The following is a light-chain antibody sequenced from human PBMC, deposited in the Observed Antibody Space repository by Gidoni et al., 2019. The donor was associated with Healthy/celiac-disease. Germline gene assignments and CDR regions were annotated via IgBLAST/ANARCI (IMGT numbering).Light chain of an antibody. J-gene: IGKJ2*01. Sequence: EIVLTQSPGTLSLSPGERATLSCRASQIVSSSYLAWYQQKPGQAPRLLIYGASSRATGIPDRFRGSGSGTDFTLTISRLEPEDCAVYYCQQYGSSPRYTFGQGTKLEIK. V-gene: IGKV3-20*01. CDR2: GAS. CDR3: QQYGSSPRYT. CDR1: QIVSSSY.